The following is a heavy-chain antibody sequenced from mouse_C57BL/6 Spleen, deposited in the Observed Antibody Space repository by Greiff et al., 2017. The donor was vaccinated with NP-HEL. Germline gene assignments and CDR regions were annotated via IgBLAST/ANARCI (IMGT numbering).Heavy chain of an antibody. J-gene: IGHJ4*01. V-gene: IGHV1-64*01. CDR3: ARRDYGSSYEDYYAMDY. D-gene: IGHD1-1*01. Sequence: QVQLQQPGAELVKPGASVKLSCKASGYTFTSYWMHWVKQRPGQGLEWIGMIHPNSGSTNYNEKFKSKATLTVDKSSSTAYMQLSSLTSEDSAVYYCARRDYGSSYEDYYAMDYWGQGTSVTVSS. CDR2: IHPNSGST. CDR1: GYTFTSYW.